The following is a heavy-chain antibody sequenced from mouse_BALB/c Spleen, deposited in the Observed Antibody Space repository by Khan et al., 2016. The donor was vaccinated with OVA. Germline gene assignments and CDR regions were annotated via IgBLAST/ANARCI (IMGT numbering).Heavy chain of an antibody. D-gene: IGHD2-14*01. CDR2: IIYTGYS. CDR1: GDSITTGY. V-gene: IGHV3-8*02. J-gene: IGHJ3*01. CDR3: ARATYRYSFVY. Sequence: IQLVQSGPSLVKPSQTPSLTCSVTGDSITTGYWNWIRKFPGNKLEYMGYIIYTGYSYYNPSLKSRISINRHTSINQYYLQLKSVTDANTATYSCARATYRYSFVYWGQGTLVTVSA.